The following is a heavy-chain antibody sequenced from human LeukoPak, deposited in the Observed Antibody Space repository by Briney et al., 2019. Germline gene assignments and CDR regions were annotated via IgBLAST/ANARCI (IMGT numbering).Heavy chain of an antibody. V-gene: IGHV3-11*01. CDR2: ISSSGSTI. Sequence: GSLRLSCAASGLTFSDYYMSWIRQAPGKGLEWVSYISSSGSTIYYADSVKGRLTISRDNAKNSLYLQMNSLRAEDTAVYYCARDLDSGRKYYYYYGMDVWGQGTTVTVSS. CDR3: ARDLDSGRKYYYYYGMDV. J-gene: IGHJ6*02. CDR1: GLTFSDYY. D-gene: IGHD3-10*01.